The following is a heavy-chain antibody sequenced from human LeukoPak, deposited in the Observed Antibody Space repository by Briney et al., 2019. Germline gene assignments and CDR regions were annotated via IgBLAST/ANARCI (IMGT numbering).Heavy chain of an antibody. J-gene: IGHJ4*02. CDR3: ARDLASTPYWELDY. CDR2: INSNSGDT. Sequence: ASVKVSCKASGYTFTAYYIHWVRQAPGQGLEWTGRINSNSGDTNYAQEFQGRVTMTRDTSITTAQMELSGLKSDDTAVYYCARDLASTPYWELDYWGQGTLLTVSS. V-gene: IGHV1-2*06. CDR1: GYTFTAYY. D-gene: IGHD1-26*01.